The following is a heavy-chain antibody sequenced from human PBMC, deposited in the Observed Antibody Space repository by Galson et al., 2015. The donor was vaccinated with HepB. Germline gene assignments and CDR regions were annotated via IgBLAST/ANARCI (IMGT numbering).Heavy chain of an antibody. Sequence: SVKVSCKASGYTFSGYYMHWVRQAPGQGLEWMGRINPNSGDTSYAQKFQGRVSMTRDTSISTAYMELSRLRSDDTAVYYCARDLSGVVVPAAMWGLDYWGQGTLVIVSS. J-gene: IGHJ4*02. CDR3: ARDLSGVVVPAAMWGLDY. CDR1: GYTFSGYY. V-gene: IGHV1-2*06. D-gene: IGHD2-2*01. CDR2: INPNSGDT.